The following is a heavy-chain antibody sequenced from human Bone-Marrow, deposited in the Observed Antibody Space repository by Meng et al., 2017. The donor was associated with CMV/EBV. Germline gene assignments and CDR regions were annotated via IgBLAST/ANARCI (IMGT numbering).Heavy chain of an antibody. D-gene: IGHD3-3*01. CDR2: MSPTSGDA. CDR3: ARGRIFGTY. Sequence: ASAKVSCKTSGYTFTSYDIIWVRQATGQGLEWMGWMSPTSGDAGYAQKFQGRVTLTRKTSTNTAYMELSNLRSEDTAVYYCARGRIFGTYWGQGTLVTVSS. J-gene: IGHJ4*02. V-gene: IGHV1-8*01. CDR1: GYTFTSYD.